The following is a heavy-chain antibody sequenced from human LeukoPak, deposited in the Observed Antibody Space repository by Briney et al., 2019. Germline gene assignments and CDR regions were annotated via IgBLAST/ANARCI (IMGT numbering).Heavy chain of an antibody. CDR2: INHSGGT. D-gene: IGHD6-19*01. CDR3: ARRYSSDWNRYFDL. CDR1: GGSFSGYY. J-gene: IGHJ2*01. Sequence: SETLSLTCAVYGGSFSGYYWSWIRQPPGKGLVWIGEINHSGGTNYNASLKSRVTISVDTSKNQFSLKMSSVTAADTAVYYCARRYSSDWNRYFDLWGRGTLVTVS. V-gene: IGHV4-34*01.